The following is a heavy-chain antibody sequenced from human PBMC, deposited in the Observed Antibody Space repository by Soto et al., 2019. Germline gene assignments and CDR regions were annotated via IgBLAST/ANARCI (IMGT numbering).Heavy chain of an antibody. CDR3: VKRGRNWGAFAF. V-gene: IGHV3-23*01. CDR2: IGGTDGDSDGVP. Sequence: VQLLESGGDLVQPGGSLRLSCVASGFILNNYAMSWVRQAPGKGLEWVSTIGGTDGDSDGVPWYEDSVKGRFTISKDSFANTLFLQMYNLRAEDSALYYCVKRGRNWGAFAFWGQGTTVVVPS. CDR1: GFILNNYA. D-gene: IGHD7-27*01. J-gene: IGHJ3*01.